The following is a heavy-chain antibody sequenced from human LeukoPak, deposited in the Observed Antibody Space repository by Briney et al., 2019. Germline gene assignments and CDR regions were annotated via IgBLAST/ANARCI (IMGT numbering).Heavy chain of an antibody. V-gene: IGHV4-59*01. CDR1: GGSISSYY. CDR2: IYYSGST. CDR3: AREQSRHAIDC. D-gene: IGHD5-24*01. J-gene: IGHJ4*02. Sequence: SETLSLTCTVSGGSISSYYWSWIRQPPGKGLEWIGYIYYSGSTNYNPSLKSRVTISVDTSKNQFSLKLSPVTAADTAVYYCAREQSRHAIDCWGQGTLVTVSS.